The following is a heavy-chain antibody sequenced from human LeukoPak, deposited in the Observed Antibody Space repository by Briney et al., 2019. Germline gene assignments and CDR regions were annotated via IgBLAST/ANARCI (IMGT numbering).Heavy chain of an antibody. D-gene: IGHD2-15*01. CDR1: GFTFSSYA. Sequence: GGSLRPSCAASGFTFSSYAMSWVRQAPGKWLEWVSSISGSGGSTYYADSVKGRFTISIDNSKNTLYLQMNSLRAEDTAVYYCAKVVDCSGGSCYFDYWGQGTLVTVSS. CDR3: AKVVDCSGGSCYFDY. CDR2: ISGSGGST. J-gene: IGHJ4*02. V-gene: IGHV3-23*01.